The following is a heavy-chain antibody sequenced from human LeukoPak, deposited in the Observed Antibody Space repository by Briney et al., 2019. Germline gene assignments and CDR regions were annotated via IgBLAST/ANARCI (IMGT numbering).Heavy chain of an antibody. CDR1: GLTFSSYA. D-gene: IGHD6-13*01. J-gene: IGHJ4*02. V-gene: IGHV3-30*04. Sequence: GGSLRLSCAASGLTFSSYAMHWVRRAPGKGLEWVAVISYDGRNKFYADSVQGRFTVSRDNSKHTLFLQMSSLRPEDTAVYYCANGYSSSWYTPDYWGQGTLVTVSS. CDR3: ANGYSSSWYTPDY. CDR2: ISYDGRNK.